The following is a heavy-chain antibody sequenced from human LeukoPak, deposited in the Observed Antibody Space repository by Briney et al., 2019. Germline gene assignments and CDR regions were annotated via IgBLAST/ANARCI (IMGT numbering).Heavy chain of an antibody. CDR1: GPTFPNAW. CDR2: IISKVDRRTT. D-gene: IGHD6-19*01. V-gene: IGHV3-15*01. CDR3: TTGTSFIAVAGSSDY. J-gene: IGHJ4*02. Sequence: GQSLRPSCVASGPTFPNAWMSWGRQAPGKGLEWVGRIISKVDRRTTDYGAPVKGKFTISRDDSKTTLYLEMNSLKTEDTAVYYCTTGTSFIAVAGSSDYWGQGTLVAV.